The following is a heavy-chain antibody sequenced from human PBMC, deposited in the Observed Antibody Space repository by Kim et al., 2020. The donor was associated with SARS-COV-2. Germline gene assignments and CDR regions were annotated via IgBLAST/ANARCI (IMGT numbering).Heavy chain of an antibody. J-gene: IGHJ6*02. CDR2: ISSSGSTI. CDR1: GFTFSSYE. Sequence: GGSLRLSCAASGFTFSSYEMNWVRQAPGKGLEWVSYISSSGSTIYYADSVKGRFTISRDNTKNSLYLQMNSLRAEDTAVYYCAREWEGYPSPDYYYYYYGMDVWGQGTTVTVPS. V-gene: IGHV3-48*03. D-gene: IGHD1-26*01. CDR3: AREWEGYPSPDYYYYYYGMDV.